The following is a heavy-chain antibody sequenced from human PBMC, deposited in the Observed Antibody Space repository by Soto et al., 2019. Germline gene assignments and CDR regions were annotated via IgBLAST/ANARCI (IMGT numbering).Heavy chain of an antibody. CDR1: GFTFSSYA. D-gene: IGHD6-19*01. CDR3: AKDRGAGGRFSGIAVAGIPS. V-gene: IGHV3-23*01. J-gene: IGHJ4*02. CDR2: ISGGGGNT. Sequence: EVQLLESGGGLVQPGGSLRLSCAASGFTFSSYAMSWVRQTPGKGLEWVSGISGGGGNTYYADSVTGRFTISRDNSRNTLYLQMNSLRAAETAIYYCAKDRGAGGRFSGIAVAGIPSGGQGTLVTVSS.